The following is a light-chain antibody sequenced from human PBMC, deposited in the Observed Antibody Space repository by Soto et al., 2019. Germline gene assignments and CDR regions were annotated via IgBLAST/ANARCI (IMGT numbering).Light chain of an antibody. Sequence: EIVMTQSPATLSVSPGERATLSCRASQSVSSNLAWYQQKPGQTPKLLIYVASTMATGIPARFSGSGSGTEFTLNISSLHYEDFAVYYCQQYNVWPLTFGGGTKVEFK. CDR2: VAS. CDR1: QSVSSN. CDR3: QQYNVWPLT. J-gene: IGKJ4*01. V-gene: IGKV3-15*01.